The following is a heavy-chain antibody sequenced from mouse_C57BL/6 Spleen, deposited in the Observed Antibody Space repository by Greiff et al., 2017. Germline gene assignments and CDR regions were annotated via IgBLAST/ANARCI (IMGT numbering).Heavy chain of an antibody. CDR1: GFTFSDYG. CDR3: AKNFWYFDV. V-gene: IGHV5-17*01. CDR2: ISSGSSTI. J-gene: IGHJ1*03. Sequence: EVKLMESGGGLVKPGGSLKLSCAASGFTFSDYGMHWVRQAPEKGLEWVAYISSGSSTIYYADTVKGRFTISRDNAKNTLFLQMTSLRSEDTAMYYCAKNFWYFDVWGTGTTVTVSS.